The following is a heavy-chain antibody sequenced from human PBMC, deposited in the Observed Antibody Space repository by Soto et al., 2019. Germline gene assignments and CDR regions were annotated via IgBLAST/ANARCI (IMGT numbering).Heavy chain of an antibody. J-gene: IGHJ6*02. CDR2: ILSNYEN. D-gene: IGHD6-6*01. V-gene: IGHV2-26*01. Sequence: HVTLKESGPVLVKPTETLTLTCTVSGLSLSNARMGVSWIRQPPGKDLEWLAHILSNYENSYNTSLKSRLTISKDPSKRQVVLNMNNMDPVYTAKYYCARLRGSSSSLFGMDVWGQGTTVTVSS. CDR3: ARLRGSSSSLFGMDV. CDR1: GLSLSNARMG.